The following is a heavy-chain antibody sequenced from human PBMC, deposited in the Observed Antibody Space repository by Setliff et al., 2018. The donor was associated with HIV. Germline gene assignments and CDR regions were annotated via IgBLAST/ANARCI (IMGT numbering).Heavy chain of an antibody. CDR3: AREGDGIDY. Sequence: SETLSLTCTGSGASISTTTYYWGWIRQPPGKGLEWIGSIHYTGNTYNTPSLKSRLTISVDASKNQISLKLTSVTAADTAIYFCAREGDGIDYWGQGILVTVSS. J-gene: IGHJ4*02. CDR2: IHYTGNT. D-gene: IGHD2-21*02. V-gene: IGHV4-39*02. CDR1: GASISTTTYY.